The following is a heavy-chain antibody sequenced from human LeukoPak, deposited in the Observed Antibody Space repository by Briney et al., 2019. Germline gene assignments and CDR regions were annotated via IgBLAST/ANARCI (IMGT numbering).Heavy chain of an antibody. CDR3: AKDPDYGGNLGGFDY. D-gene: IGHD4-23*01. Sequence: GRSLRLSCAASGFTFDDYAMHWVRQAPGKGLEGVSGISWNSGSIGYADSVKGRFTISRDNAKNSLYLQMNSLRAEDMALYYCAKDPDYGGNLGGFDYWGQGTLVTVSS. CDR1: GFTFDDYA. J-gene: IGHJ4*02. CDR2: ISWNSGSI. V-gene: IGHV3-9*03.